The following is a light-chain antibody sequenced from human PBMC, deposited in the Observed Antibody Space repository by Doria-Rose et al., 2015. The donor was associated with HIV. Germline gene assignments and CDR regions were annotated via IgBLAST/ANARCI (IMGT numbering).Light chain of an antibody. V-gene: IGKV2-28*01. CDR1: QSLLHTIGYNY. CDR2: LGS. CDR3: MQALQTPYT. Sequence: MTQSPLSLPVTPGQPASISCRSSQSLLHTIGYNYLDWYLQKPGQSPQPLIYLGSNRASGVPDRFSGSGSGTDFTLKISRVEAEDVGVYYCMQALQTPYTFGQGTKLEI. J-gene: IGKJ2*01.